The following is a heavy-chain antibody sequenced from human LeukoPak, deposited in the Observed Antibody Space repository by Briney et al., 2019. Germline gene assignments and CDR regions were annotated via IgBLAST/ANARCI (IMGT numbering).Heavy chain of an antibody. CDR3: ARRYCSGGSCYGDYYGMDV. CDR2: IKQDGSEK. Sequence: GGSLRLSCAASGFTFSSYWMSWVRQAPGKGLEWVANIKQDGSEKYYVDSVKGRFTISRDNAKNSLYLQMNSLRAEVTAVYYCARRYCSGGSCYGDYYGMDVWGQGTTVTVSS. D-gene: IGHD2-15*01. J-gene: IGHJ6*02. CDR1: GFTFSSYW. V-gene: IGHV3-7*01.